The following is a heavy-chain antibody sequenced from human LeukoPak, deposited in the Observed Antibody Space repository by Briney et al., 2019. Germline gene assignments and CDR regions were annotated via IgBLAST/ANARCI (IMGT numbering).Heavy chain of an antibody. CDR1: GYIFTSYW. D-gene: IGHD6-19*01. CDR3: ARQGAVAAHNWFDP. V-gene: IGHV5-51*01. J-gene: IGHJ5*02. Sequence: GESLKISCKGSGYIFTSYWIGWVRQMPGIGLEWMGIIYPGDSDIRYSPSFQGQVTISADKSTSTAYLQWSSLKASDTAMYYCARQGAVAAHNWFDPCGQGTLVTVSS. CDR2: IYPGDSDI.